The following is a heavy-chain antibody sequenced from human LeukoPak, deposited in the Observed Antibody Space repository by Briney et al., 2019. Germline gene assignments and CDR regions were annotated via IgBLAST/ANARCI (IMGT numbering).Heavy chain of an antibody. CDR3: ARRRAEMATTYFDY. Sequence: RXAPGXXLXGXSAFSGSGGSTYYADSVKGRFTISRDNAKNSLYLQMNSLRAEDTAVYYCARRRAEMATTYFDYWGQGTLVTVSS. CDR2: FSGSGGST. D-gene: IGHD5-24*01. J-gene: IGHJ4*02. V-gene: IGHV3-23*01.